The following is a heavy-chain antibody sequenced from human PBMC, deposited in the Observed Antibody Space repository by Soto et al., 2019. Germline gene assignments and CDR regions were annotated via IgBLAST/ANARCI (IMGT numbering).Heavy chain of an antibody. Sequence: NPSETLSLTCTVSGGSISSYYWSWIRQPPGKGLEWIGYIYYSGSTNYNPFLKSLVIISVDTSKNQFSLKLSSVTAADTAVYYCARSWGITPPDMFLNYWGRGNLVTVSS. J-gene: IGHJ4*02. V-gene: IGHV4-59*01. CDR1: GGSISSYY. D-gene: IGHD6-13*01. CDR2: IYYSGST. CDR3: ARSWGITPPDMFLNY.